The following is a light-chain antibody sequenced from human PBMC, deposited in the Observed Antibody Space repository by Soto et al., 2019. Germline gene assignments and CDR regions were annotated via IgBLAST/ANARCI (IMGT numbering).Light chain of an antibody. CDR3: QQYNSYSPLT. CDR2: KAS. CDR1: QSISSW. J-gene: IGKJ4*01. Sequence: DIQMTQSPSTLSASVGARVTITCRASQSISSWLAWYQQKPGKAPKLLIYKASSLGSGVPSRFSGSGSWTEFSLTISSLQPDDFATYYCQQYNSYSPLTFGGGTKVEIK. V-gene: IGKV1-5*03.